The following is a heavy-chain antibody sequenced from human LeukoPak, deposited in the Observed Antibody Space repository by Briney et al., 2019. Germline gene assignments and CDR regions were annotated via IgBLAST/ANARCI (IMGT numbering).Heavy chain of an antibody. D-gene: IGHD3-3*01. V-gene: IGHV3-30*06. CDR2: TLYDGSMQ. Sequence: PGGSLRLSCVTSRFTFSDYSIHWVRQAPGRGLEWVAVTLYDGSMQYYADSVKGRFIISRDNSKNTVYLQMNSLRAEDTSVFYCARDTGDGFWSETEPYFDYWGQGTLVTVSS. CDR1: RFTFSDYS. CDR3: ARDTGDGFWSETEPYFDY. J-gene: IGHJ4*02.